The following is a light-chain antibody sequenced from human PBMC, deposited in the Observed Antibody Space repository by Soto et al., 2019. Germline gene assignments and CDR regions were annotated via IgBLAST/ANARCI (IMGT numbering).Light chain of an antibody. CDR2: GVN. J-gene: IGLJ2*01. CDR1: SSDVGGYNS. CDR3: SSFGNGNLVI. V-gene: IGLV2-8*01. Sequence: QSALTQPASVSGSPGQSITISCTGTSSDVGGYNSVSWFQHHPGKAPKLIIFGVNRRPSGVPDRFSGSKSDNTASLTVSGLQTEDEANYYCSSFGNGNLVIFGGGTKLTVL.